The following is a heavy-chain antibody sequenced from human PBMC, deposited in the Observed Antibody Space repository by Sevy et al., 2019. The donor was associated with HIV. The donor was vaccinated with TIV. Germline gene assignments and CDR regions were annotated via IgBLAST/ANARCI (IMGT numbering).Heavy chain of an antibody. V-gene: IGHV4-39*02. CDR2: VYYNGDT. J-gene: IGHJ4*02. CDR1: GGSIGNSNSY. CDR3: VREGITMIIAGFFGF. Sequence: SETLSLTCIVSGGSIGNSNSYWGWVRQPPGRGLEWIGTVYYNGDTYYKPSLKRRATISVDTSTNQFSLRLTSVTAADTAVYYCVREGITMIIAGFFGFWGQGTLVTVSS. D-gene: IGHD3-22*01.